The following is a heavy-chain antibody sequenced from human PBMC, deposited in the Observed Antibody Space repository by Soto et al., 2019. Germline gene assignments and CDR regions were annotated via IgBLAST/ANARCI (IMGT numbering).Heavy chain of an antibody. J-gene: IGHJ4*02. CDR2: IRSKANSYAT. D-gene: IGHD3-22*01. Sequence: EVQLVESGGGLVQPGGSLKLSCAASGFTFSGSAMHWVRQASGKGLEWVGRIRSKANSYATAYAASVKGRFTISRDDSKNTAYLQMNSLKTEDTAVYYCTTGYYYDSSGYRDYWGQGTLVTVSS. CDR1: GFTFSGSA. CDR3: TTGYYYDSSGYRDY. V-gene: IGHV3-73*02.